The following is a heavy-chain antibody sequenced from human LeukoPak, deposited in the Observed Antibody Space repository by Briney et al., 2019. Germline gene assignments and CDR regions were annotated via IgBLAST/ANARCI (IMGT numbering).Heavy chain of an antibody. CDR2: IYYSGRT. V-gene: IGHV4-31*03. J-gene: IGHJ6*02. CDR3: AKDPLGYCGRDCYPNYYNMDV. D-gene: IGHD2-21*02. Sequence: SQTLSLTCTVSGDSISSGGFHWSWIRQFPGQGLEWIGYIYYSGRTDYNPSLKSRVTIAVDTSKNQFSLKLSSVTAADTAVYYCAKDPLGYCGRDCYPNYYNMDVWGQGTTVTVSS. CDR1: GDSISSGGFH.